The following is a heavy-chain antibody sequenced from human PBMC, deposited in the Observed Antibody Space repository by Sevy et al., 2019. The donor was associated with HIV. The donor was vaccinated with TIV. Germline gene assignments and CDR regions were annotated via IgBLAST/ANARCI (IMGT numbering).Heavy chain of an antibody. CDR1: GFAFSNYYA. D-gene: IGHD4-17*01. V-gene: IGHV3-30-3*01. J-gene: IGHJ6*02. CDR3: ARPRANYVDHYFFYAMDV. CDR2: ISYDGSDT. Sequence: GGSLRLSCAASGFAFSNYYAMHWVRQAPGKGLEGVALISYDGSDTYYADSVKGRFTVSRDNFKNTLFLQMNSLTTEDSAVYYCARPRANYVDHYFFYAMDVWGQGTTVTVSS.